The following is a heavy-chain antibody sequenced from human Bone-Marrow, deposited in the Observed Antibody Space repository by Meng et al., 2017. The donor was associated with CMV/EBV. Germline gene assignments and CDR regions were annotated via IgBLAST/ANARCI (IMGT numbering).Heavy chain of an antibody. CDR1: GFTFDDYA. CDR2: ISWDGGST. J-gene: IGHJ4*02. Sequence: GGSLRLSCAASGFTFDDYAIHWVRQAPGKGLEWVSLISWDGGSTYYADSVKGRFTISRDNSKNSLSLQMNSLRAEDTALYYCVKDRCSGGSCYHYDYWGQGTLVTFSS. D-gene: IGHD2-15*01. V-gene: IGHV3-43D*03. CDR3: VKDRCSGGSCYHYDY.